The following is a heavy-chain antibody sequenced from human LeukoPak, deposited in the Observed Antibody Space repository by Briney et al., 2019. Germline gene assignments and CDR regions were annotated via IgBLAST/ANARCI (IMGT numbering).Heavy chain of an antibody. CDR3: ARDRYGDYGILMN. V-gene: IGHV1-18*01. Sequence: WASVKVSCKASGGTFSSYAISWVRQAPGQGLEWMGWISAYNGNTNYAQKLQGRVTMTTDTSTSTAYMELRSLRSDDTAVYYCARDRYGDYGILMNWGQGTLVTVSS. D-gene: IGHD4-17*01. CDR1: GGTFSSYA. J-gene: IGHJ4*02. CDR2: ISAYNGNT.